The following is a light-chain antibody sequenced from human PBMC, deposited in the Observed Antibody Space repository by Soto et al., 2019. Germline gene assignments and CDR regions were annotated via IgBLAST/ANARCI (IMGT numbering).Light chain of an antibody. CDR2: SDS. CDR1: SSNIESNT. V-gene: IGLV1-44*01. Sequence: QSVLTQPPSASGTPGQRVTISCSGSSSNIESNTVNWYQQFPGTATKLLIYSDSHRPSGVPDRFSGSKSGTSASLVITELQSEDEAVYHCETWDDSLNGQVVFGGGTKLTV. J-gene: IGLJ2*01. CDR3: ETWDDSLNGQVV.